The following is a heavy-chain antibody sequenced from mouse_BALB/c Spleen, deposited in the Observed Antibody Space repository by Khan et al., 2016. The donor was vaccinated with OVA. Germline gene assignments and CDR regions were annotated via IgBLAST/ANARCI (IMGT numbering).Heavy chain of an antibody. J-gene: IGHJ4*01. V-gene: IGHV2-6-1*01. Sequence: QVQLKQSGPGLVAPSQSLSITCTISGFTLTNYGVHWVRQPPGKGLEWLVVIWSDGTTTYDSALKSSLTISKDNSKSQVFLKMDSSQTDDTAMYYCARQPYFHCYVMDYWGQGTSVTVSS. CDR2: IWSDGTT. CDR1: GFTLTNYG. CDR3: ARQPYFHCYVMDY. D-gene: IGHD2-10*01.